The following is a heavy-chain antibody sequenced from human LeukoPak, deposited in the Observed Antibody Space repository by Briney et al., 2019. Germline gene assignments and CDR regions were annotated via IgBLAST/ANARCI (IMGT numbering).Heavy chain of an antibody. CDR1: GFSASSNY. V-gene: IGHV3-53*01. Sequence: GGSLRLSCAASGFSASSNYMSWVRQAPGKGLEWVSVVYTGGGTHYADSVKGRFTISRDDSKNTLYLQMNSLRADDTGVYYCAKDLFLWYFDLWGRGTLVTVSS. CDR3: AKDLFLWYFDL. CDR2: VYTGGGT. D-gene: IGHD2-21*01. J-gene: IGHJ2*01.